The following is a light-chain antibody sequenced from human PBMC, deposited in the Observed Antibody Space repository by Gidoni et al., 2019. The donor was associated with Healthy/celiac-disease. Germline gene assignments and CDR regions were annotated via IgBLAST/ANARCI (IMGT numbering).Light chain of an antibody. CDR2: SNN. J-gene: IGLJ3*02. CDR1: SPNIGSNT. Sequence: QSVLTPPPSASGTPGQRVTTPCSGSSPNIGSNTVNWYQQLPGTAPNLLIYSNNQRPSGVPDRFSGSKSGTSASLAISGLQSEDEADYYCAAWDDSLNGWVFGGGTKLTVL. V-gene: IGLV1-44*01. CDR3: AAWDDSLNGWV.